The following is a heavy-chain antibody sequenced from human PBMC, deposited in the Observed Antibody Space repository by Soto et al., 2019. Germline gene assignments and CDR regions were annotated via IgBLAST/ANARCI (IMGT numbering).Heavy chain of an antibody. J-gene: IGHJ6*03. CDR3: ARDHETIFGVVRRLNYYYYYMDV. D-gene: IGHD3-3*01. CDR2: IIPILGIA. V-gene: IGHV1-69*08. Sequence: QVQLVQSGAEVKKPGSSVKVSCKASGGTFSSYTISWVRQAPGQGLEWMGRIIPILGIANYAQKFQGRVTITADKSTSTAYMELSSLRSEDTAVYYCARDHETIFGVVRRLNYYYYYMDVWCKGTTVTVSS. CDR1: GGTFSSYT.